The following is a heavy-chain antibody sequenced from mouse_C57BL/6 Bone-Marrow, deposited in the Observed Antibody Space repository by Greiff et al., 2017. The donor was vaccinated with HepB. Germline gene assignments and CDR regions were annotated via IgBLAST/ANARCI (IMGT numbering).Heavy chain of an antibody. V-gene: IGHV1-54*01. CDR1: GYAFTNYL. CDR3: ARRLSLLHFDY. J-gene: IGHJ2*02. CDR2: INPGSGGT. Sequence: QVQLKESGAELVRPGTSVKVSCKASGYAFTNYLIEWVKQRPGQGLEWIGVINPGSGGTNYNEKFKGKATLTADKSSSTAYMQLSSLTSEDSAVYLCARRLSLLHFDYWRQDTSLTVSS.